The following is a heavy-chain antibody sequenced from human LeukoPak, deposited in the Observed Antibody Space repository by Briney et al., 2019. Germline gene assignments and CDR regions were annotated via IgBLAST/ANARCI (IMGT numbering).Heavy chain of an antibody. J-gene: IGHJ4*02. V-gene: IGHV3-30-3*01. Sequence: GGSLRLSCAASGFTFSSYAMHWVRQAPGKGLEWVAVISYDGSNKYYADSVKGRFTISRDNSKNTPYLQMNSLRAEDTAVYYCATSPYYDFWSGYAAWGQGTLVTVSS. D-gene: IGHD3-3*01. CDR3: ATSPYYDFWSGYAA. CDR1: GFTFSSYA. CDR2: ISYDGSNK.